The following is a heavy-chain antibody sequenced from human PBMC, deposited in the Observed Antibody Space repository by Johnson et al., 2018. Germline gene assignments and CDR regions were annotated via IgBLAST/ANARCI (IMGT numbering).Heavy chain of an antibody. CDR1: GGTFTSYA. J-gene: IGHJ6*03. CDR3: AREADPYNWNDVDYYYYYMDV. D-gene: IGHD1-20*01. CDR2: IIPIFGTA. V-gene: IGHV1-69*01. Sequence: QVQLVESGAEVKKPGSSVKVSCKASGGTFTSYAFSWVRQAPGPGLEWVGGIIPIFGTADYAQRFKGRVTIPAEESTSTAYMALRSLRSEDTAVYYCAREADPYNWNDVDYYYYYMDVWGKGTTVTVSS.